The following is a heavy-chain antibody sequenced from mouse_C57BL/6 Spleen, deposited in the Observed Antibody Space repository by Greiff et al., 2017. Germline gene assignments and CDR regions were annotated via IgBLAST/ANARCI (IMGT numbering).Heavy chain of an antibody. J-gene: IGHJ4*01. CDR2: ISDGGSYT. Sequence: EVQLVESGGGLVKPGGSLKLSCAASGFTFSSYAMSWVRQTPEKKLEWVATISDGGSYTYYPDNVKGRFTISRDNAKNNLYLQMSHLKSEDTAMYYCAREGADYEYAMDYWGQGTALTVSS. D-gene: IGHD2-4*01. CDR1: GFTFSSYA. CDR3: AREGADYEYAMDY. V-gene: IGHV5-4*01.